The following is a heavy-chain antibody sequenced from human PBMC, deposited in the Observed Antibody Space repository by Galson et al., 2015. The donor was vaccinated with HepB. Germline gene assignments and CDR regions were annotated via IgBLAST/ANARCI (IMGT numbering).Heavy chain of an antibody. D-gene: IGHD6-13*01. J-gene: IGHJ6*02. Sequence: SLRLSCAASGFTFSSYWMSWVRQAPGKGLEWVANIKQDGSEKYYVDSVKGRFTISRDNAKNSLYLQMNSLRAEDTAVYYCARDRGGSSWYRIYYYYYGMDVWGQRTTVTVSS. CDR2: IKQDGSEK. CDR3: ARDRGGSSWYRIYYYYYGMDV. CDR1: GFTFSSYW. V-gene: IGHV3-7*05.